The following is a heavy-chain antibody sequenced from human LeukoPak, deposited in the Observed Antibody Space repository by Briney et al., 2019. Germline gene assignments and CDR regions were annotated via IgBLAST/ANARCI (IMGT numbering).Heavy chain of an antibody. Sequence: GASVKVSCKASGGTFSSYAISWVRQASGQGLEWMGRIIPILGIANYAQKFQGRVTITADKSTSTAYMELSSLRSEDTAVYYCASPYYDYVWGSYRSKGWFDYWGQGTLVTVSS. CDR3: ASPYYDYVWGSYRSKGWFDY. V-gene: IGHV1-69*04. D-gene: IGHD3-16*02. CDR2: IIPILGIA. CDR1: GGTFSSYA. J-gene: IGHJ4*02.